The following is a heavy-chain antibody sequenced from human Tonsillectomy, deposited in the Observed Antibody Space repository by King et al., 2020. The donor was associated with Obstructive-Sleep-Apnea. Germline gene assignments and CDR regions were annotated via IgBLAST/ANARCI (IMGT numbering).Heavy chain of an antibody. CDR2: IKSKTDGGTT. CDR1: GFTFSNAW. Sequence: VQLVESGGGLVKPGGSLRLSCAASGFTFSNAWMSWVRQAPGKGLEWVGRIKSKTDGGTTDYAAPVKGRFTISRDDSKNTLYLQMNSLKTEDTAVYYCYTEPDYDILTGYYLPFDYWGQGTLVTVSS. J-gene: IGHJ4*02. CDR3: YTEPDYDILTGYYLPFDY. D-gene: IGHD3-9*01. V-gene: IGHV3-15*01.